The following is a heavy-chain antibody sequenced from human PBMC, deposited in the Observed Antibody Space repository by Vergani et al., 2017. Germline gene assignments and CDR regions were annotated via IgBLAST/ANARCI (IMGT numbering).Heavy chain of an antibody. Sequence: EVQLVESGGGLVKPGGSLRLSCAASGFTFSSYSMNWVRQAPGKGLEWVSSISSSSSYIYYADSVKGRFTISRDNAKNSLYLQMNSLRAEDTAVYYCARERGFGAPDWYYFDYWGQGTLVTAS. CDR3: ARERGFGAPDWYYFDY. D-gene: IGHD3-10*01. V-gene: IGHV3-21*01. CDR1: GFTFSSYS. CDR2: ISSSSSYI. J-gene: IGHJ4*02.